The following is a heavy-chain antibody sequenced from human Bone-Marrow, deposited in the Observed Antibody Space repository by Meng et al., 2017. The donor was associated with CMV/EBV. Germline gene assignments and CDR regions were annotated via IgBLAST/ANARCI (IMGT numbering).Heavy chain of an antibody. CDR3: ARDLRGPAAIYYYYGMDV. D-gene: IGHD2-2*01. Sequence: GGSLRLSCAASGFTFSNSDMNWVRQAPGKGLEWVSGVSWNGSRTHYADSVKGRFIISRDNSRNFLYQQMNSLRPEDMAVYYCARDLRGPAAIYYYYGMDVWGQGTTVTVSS. CDR1: GFTFSNSD. V-gene: IGHV3-19*01. CDR2: VSWNGSRT. J-gene: IGHJ6*02.